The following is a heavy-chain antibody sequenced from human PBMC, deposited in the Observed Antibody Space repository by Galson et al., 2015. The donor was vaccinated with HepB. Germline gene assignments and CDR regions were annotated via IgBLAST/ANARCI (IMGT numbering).Heavy chain of an antibody. Sequence: SLRLSCAASGFTFSSYAMHWVRQAPGKGLEWVAVISYDGSNKYYADSVKGRFTISRDNSKNTLYLQMNSLRAEDTAVYYCARDLVVVPAAIRSGGPFDYWGQGTLVTVSS. CDR1: GFTFSSYA. CDR3: ARDLVVVPAAIRSGGPFDY. CDR2: ISYDGSNK. D-gene: IGHD2-2*02. V-gene: IGHV3-30-3*01. J-gene: IGHJ4*02.